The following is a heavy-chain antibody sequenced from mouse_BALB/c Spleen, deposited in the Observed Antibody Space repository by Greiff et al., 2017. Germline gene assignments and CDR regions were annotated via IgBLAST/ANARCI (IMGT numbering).Heavy chain of an antibody. Sequence: EVKLVESGGGLVQPGGSMKLSCVASGFTFSNYWMNWVRQSPEKGLEWVAEIRLKSNNYATHYAESVKGRFTISRDDSKSSVYLQMNNLRAEDTGIYYCTTATDYAMDYWGQGTSVTVSS. CDR2: IRLKSNNYAT. CDR1: GFTFSNYW. D-gene: IGHD1-2*01. CDR3: TTATDYAMDY. V-gene: IGHV6-6*02. J-gene: IGHJ4*01.